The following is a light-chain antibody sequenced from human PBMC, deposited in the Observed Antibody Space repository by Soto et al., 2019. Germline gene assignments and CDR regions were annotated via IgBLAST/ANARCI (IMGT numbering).Light chain of an antibody. CDR3: QQYNSYSRT. J-gene: IGKJ1*01. V-gene: IGKV1-5*01. CDR1: QSISNW. Sequence: DLEMPQSPSTLSASLGDRVTITCRASQSISNWLAWYQQKPGKAPKILIYDASSLESGVSLRLSGSGSGTEFTLTISSLQPDDFQTYYCQQYNSYSRTFGQGTKVDIK. CDR2: DAS.